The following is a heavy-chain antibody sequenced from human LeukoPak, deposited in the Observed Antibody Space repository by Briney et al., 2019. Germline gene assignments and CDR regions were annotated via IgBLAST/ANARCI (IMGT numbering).Heavy chain of an antibody. CDR2: MNPNSGNT. J-gene: IGHJ3*02. D-gene: IGHD6-13*01. V-gene: IGHV1-8*02. CDR1: GYTFTGYY. Sequence: ASVKVSCKASGYTFTGYYMHWVRQAPGQGLEWMGWMNPNSGNTGYAQKFQGRVTMTRNTSISTAYMELSSLRSEDTAVYYCARGLLGSSWLEDAFDIWGQGTMVTVSS. CDR3: ARGLLGSSWLEDAFDI.